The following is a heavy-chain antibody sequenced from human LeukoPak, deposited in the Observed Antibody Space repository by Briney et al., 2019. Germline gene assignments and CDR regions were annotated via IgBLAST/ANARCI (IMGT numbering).Heavy chain of an antibody. CDR3: ARDADCSSTSCYYFDY. V-gene: IGHV4-59*02. D-gene: IGHD2-2*01. J-gene: IGHJ4*02. CDR2: IYYSGST. CDR1: GGSVSSYY. Sequence: SETLSLTCTVSGGSVSSYYWSWIRQPPGKGLEWIGYIYYSGSTNYNPSLKSRVTISVDRSKNQFSLKLSSVTAADTAVYYCARDADCSSTSCYYFDYWGQGTLVTVSS.